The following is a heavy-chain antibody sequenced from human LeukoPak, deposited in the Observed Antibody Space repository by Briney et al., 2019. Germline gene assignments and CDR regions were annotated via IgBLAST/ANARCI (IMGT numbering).Heavy chain of an antibody. D-gene: IGHD3-22*01. V-gene: IGHV4-59*01. CDR2: VYYSGST. J-gene: IGHJ4*02. CDR1: GSSIISYY. Sequence: PSETLSLTCTVSGSSIISYYWSWIRQPPAKGLEWIVYVYYSGSTNYNPSLKSRVTISVDTSQNQFSLKVSSVTAADTAVYYCARHNSGYYFDYWGQGTLVTVSS. CDR3: ARHNSGYYFDY.